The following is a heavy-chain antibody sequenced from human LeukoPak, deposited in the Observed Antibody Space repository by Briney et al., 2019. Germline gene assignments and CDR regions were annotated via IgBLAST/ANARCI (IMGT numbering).Heavy chain of an antibody. D-gene: IGHD6-13*01. CDR2: ISGSGGGT. CDR3: AKDTSSRYSYFQH. CDR1: GFTFSSYA. V-gene: IGHV3-23*01. J-gene: IGHJ1*01. Sequence: GGSLRLSCAASGFTFSSYAMSWVRQAPGKGLEWVSAISGSGGGTYYADSVKGRFSISRDNSKNTLYLQMNSLRAEDTAVYYCAKDTSSRYSYFQHWGQGTLVTVSS.